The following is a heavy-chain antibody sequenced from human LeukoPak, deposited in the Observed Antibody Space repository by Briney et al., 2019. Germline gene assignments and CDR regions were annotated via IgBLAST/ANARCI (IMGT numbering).Heavy chain of an antibody. CDR3: ARGEDTAMISGGYNWFDP. Sequence: PGGSLRLSCAASGFTFSDFAMSWVRLAPGKGLEWVSAIRGGGDGTYYADSVKGRFTISRDNSKNMLYLQMNSLRAEDTAVYYCARGEDTAMISGGYNWFDPWGQGTLVTVSS. J-gene: IGHJ5*02. D-gene: IGHD5-18*01. CDR2: IRGGGDGT. CDR1: GFTFSDFA. V-gene: IGHV3-23*01.